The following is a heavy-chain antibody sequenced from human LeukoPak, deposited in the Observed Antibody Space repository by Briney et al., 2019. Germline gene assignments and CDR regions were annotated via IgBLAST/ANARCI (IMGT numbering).Heavy chain of an antibody. CDR3: ARGDYYGSGSYFY. CDR1: GGSISSYY. J-gene: IGHJ4*02. CDR2: IYYSGST. Sequence: SETLSLTCTVSGGSISSYYWSWIRQPPGKGLEWIGYIYYSGSTNYNPSLKSRVTISVDTSKNQFSLKLGSVTAADTAVYYCARGDYYGSGSYFYWGQGTLVTVSS. D-gene: IGHD3-10*01. V-gene: IGHV4-59*01.